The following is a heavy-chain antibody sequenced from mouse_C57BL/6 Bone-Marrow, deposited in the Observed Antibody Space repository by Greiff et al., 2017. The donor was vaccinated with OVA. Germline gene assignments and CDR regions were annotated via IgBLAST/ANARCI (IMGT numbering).Heavy chain of an antibody. CDR3: ARHPSYYGSSLYYFDY. D-gene: IGHD1-1*01. V-gene: IGHV5-6*02. CDR2: ISSGGSYT. J-gene: IGHJ2*01. Sequence: DVKLVESGGDLVKPGGSLKLSCAASGFTFSSYGMSWVRQTPDKRLEWVATISSGGSYTYYPDSVKGRFTISRDNDKNNLYLQMSSLKSEDTARYYCARHPSYYGSSLYYFDYWGQGTTLTVSS. CDR1: GFTFSSYG.